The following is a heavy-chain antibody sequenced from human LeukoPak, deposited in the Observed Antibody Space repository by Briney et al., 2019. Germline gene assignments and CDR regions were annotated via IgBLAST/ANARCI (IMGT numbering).Heavy chain of an antibody. CDR3: TTDATAAILEYYYMDV. J-gene: IGHJ6*03. V-gene: IGHV3-15*01. D-gene: IGHD1-1*01. CDR1: VVTISNAW. CDR2: IKSKTDGGTT. Sequence: GGSLRLSCAASVVTISNAWMSWVRQAPGKGLEWVGRIKSKTDGGTTDYAARVKGRFTISRDDSKNTLYLQMNSLKTEDTAVYYCTTDATAAILEYYYMDVWGKGTTVTVSS.